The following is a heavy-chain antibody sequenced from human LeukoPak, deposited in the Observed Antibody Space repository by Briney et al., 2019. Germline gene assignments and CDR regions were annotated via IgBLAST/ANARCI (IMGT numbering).Heavy chain of an antibody. CDR3: ARHADYSYDAN. CDR2: IISIFGTA. Sequence: EASVKVSCKASGGTFSSYAISWVRQAPGQGLEWMGGIISIFGTANYAQKFQGRVTITTDESTSTAYMELSSLRSEDTAVYYCARHADYSYDANWGQGTLVTVSS. V-gene: IGHV1-69*05. J-gene: IGHJ4*02. CDR1: GGTFSSYA. D-gene: IGHD5-18*01.